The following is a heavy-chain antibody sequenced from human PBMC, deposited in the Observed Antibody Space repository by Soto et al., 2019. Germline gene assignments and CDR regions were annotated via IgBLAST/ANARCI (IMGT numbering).Heavy chain of an antibody. Sequence: QVQLVQSGAEVKKPGASVKVSCKASGYTFTSYGISWERQAPGQGLEWMGWISAYNGNTKYAQKLQGRVTMTTDTSTRTAYMELRSLRSDDTTVYYCARDRPLLLWFGEWTYGMDVCGQVTTVTVSS. V-gene: IGHV1-18*01. D-gene: IGHD3-10*01. CDR3: ARDRPLLLWFGEWTYGMDV. CDR2: ISAYNGNT. J-gene: IGHJ6*02. CDR1: GYTFTSYG.